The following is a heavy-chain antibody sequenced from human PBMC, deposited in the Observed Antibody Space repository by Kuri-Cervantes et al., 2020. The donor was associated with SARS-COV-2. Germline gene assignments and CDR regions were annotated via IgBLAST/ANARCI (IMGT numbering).Heavy chain of an antibody. Sequence: GGSLRLSCAASGFTFSDYYMSWIRQAPGKGLEWVSYISSSGSTIYYADSVKGRFTISRDNAKNSLYLQMNSLRAEDTAVYYCARDDPKYYYYYYGMDVWGQGTTVTVSS. V-gene: IGHV3-11*04. CDR2: ISSSGSTI. CDR3: ARDDPKYYYYYYGMDV. J-gene: IGHJ6*02. CDR1: GFTFSDYY.